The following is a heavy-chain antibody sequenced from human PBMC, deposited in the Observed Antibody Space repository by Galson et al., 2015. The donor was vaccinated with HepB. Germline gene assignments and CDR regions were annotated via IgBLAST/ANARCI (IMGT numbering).Heavy chain of an antibody. Sequence: SLRLSCAASGFTFSNYWMYWVRQAPGKGLVWVSRIKSDGSSTSYADSVKGRFTISRDNAKNTLYLQMNSLRVEDTGVYYCARGFVGAAGTDHWGQGTLVTVSS. CDR1: GFTFSNYW. J-gene: IGHJ5*02. CDR2: IKSDGSST. CDR3: ARGFVGAAGTDH. D-gene: IGHD6-13*01. V-gene: IGHV3-74*01.